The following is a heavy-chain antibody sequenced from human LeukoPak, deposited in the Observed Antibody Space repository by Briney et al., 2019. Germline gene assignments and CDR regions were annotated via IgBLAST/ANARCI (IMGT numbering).Heavy chain of an antibody. CDR2: INHSGST. CDR1: GGSFSGYY. CDR3: ARGRTGYSYGLLGQA. Sequence: SETLSLTCAVYGGSFSGYYWSWIRQPPGKGLEWIGEINHSGSTNYNPSLKSRVTISVDTSKNQFSLKLSSVTAADTAVYYCARGRTGYSYGLLGQAWGQGTTVTVSS. D-gene: IGHD5-18*01. J-gene: IGHJ6*02. V-gene: IGHV4-34*01.